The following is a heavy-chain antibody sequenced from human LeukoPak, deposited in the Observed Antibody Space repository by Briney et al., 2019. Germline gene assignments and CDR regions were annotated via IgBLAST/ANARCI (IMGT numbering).Heavy chain of an antibody. CDR2: IKQDGSEK. CDR3: ANADLLPSY. J-gene: IGHJ4*02. D-gene: IGHD2-15*01. V-gene: IGHV3-7*03. Sequence: GGSLRLSCAASGFTFSRYWMTRVRQAPGKGLEWVANIKQDGSEKYHVDSVKGRFTISRDNAKSSLYLQMNSLRAEDTAVYYCANADLLPSYWGQGTLVTVSS. CDR1: GFTFSRYW.